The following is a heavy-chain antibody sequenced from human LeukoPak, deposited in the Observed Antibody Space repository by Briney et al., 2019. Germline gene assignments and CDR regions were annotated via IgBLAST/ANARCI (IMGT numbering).Heavy chain of an antibody. V-gene: IGHV4-4*07. D-gene: IGHD6-19*01. CDR2: IYISGST. Sequence: SETLSLTCTVSGGSIRSYYRSWIRQPAEKGLEWIGRIYISGSTNYNPSLKSRVTMSVDTSKNQFSLKLSSVTAADTAMYYCARAPEFSSGWLLDYWGQGTLVTVSS. CDR3: ARAPEFSSGWLLDY. J-gene: IGHJ4*02. CDR1: GGSIRSYY.